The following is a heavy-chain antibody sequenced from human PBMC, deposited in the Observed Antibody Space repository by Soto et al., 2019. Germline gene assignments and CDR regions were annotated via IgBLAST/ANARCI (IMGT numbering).Heavy chain of an antibody. V-gene: IGHV3-48*01. CDR2: ISSSSSTI. D-gene: IGHD3-9*01. CDR1: GFTFSSYS. J-gene: IGHJ4*02. CDR3: PLVEVDY. Sequence: EVQLVESGGVLVQPGGSLRLSCAASGFTFSSYSRNWVRQAPGKGLEWVSYISSSSSTIYYADSVKGRFTISRDNAKNSLYLQMNSLRAQDTAVYYCPLVEVDYWGQGTLVTVSS.